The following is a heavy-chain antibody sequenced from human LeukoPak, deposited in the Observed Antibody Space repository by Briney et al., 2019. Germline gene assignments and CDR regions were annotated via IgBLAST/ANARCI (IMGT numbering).Heavy chain of an antibody. CDR1: GGSFSGYY. CDR2: INHSGST. V-gene: IGHV4-34*01. D-gene: IGHD5-18*01. J-gene: IGHJ4*02. Sequence: PSETLSLTCAVYGGSFSGYYWSWLRQPPGKGLEWIGEINHSGSTSYNPSLKSRVTISVDTSKNQFSLKLSSVTAADTAVYYCARAEVDTAMDFDYWGQGTLVTVSS. CDR3: ARAEVDTAMDFDY.